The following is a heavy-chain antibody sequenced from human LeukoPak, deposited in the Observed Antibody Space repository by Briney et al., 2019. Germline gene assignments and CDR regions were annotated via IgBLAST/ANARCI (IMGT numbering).Heavy chain of an antibody. V-gene: IGHV4-59*01. J-gene: IGHJ4*02. CDR3: ARGSPIAVYFDY. CDR1: GGSISSYY. CDR2: IYYSGST. Sequence: SETLSLTSTVSGGSISSYYWSWIRQPPGKGLEWIGYIYYSGSTNYNPSLKSRVTISVDTSKNQFSLKLSSVTAADTAVYYCARGSPIAVYFDYCGQGTLVTVSS. D-gene: IGHD6-19*01.